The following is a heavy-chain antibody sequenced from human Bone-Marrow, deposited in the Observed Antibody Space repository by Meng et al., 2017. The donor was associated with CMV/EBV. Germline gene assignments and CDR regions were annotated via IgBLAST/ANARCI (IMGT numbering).Heavy chain of an antibody. J-gene: IGHJ6*02. CDR1: GLPFSSYS. V-gene: IGHV3-21*01. D-gene: IGHD3-22*01. Sequence: GGPLRFSVAASGLPFSSYSMNWVRQAPGKGLEWVSSISSSSSYIYYADSVKGRFTISRDNAKNSLYLQMNSLRAEDTAVYYCARGWDDSSDDYYYGMDGWGQGTTVTVSS. CDR3: ARGWDDSSDDYYYGMDG. CDR2: ISSSSSYI.